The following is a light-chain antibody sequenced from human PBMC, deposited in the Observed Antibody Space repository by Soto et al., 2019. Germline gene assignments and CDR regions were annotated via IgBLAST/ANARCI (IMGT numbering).Light chain of an antibody. CDR3: QQSNSIPPWT. J-gene: IGKJ1*01. V-gene: IGKV1-39*01. Sequence: DIQMTQSPSSLSASVGDRVTITCRASQSISKYLNWYQHKPGKGPKLLIYGSSTLQSGVPSRFSGSGSGTDFTITISSLQPEDVATYYCQQSNSIPPWTFGQGTQVEIK. CDR2: GSS. CDR1: QSISKY.